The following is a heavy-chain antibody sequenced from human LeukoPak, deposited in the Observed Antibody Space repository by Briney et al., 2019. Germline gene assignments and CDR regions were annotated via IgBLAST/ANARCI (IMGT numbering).Heavy chain of an antibody. CDR3: AKDASSSWDSDAFDI. V-gene: IGHV3-23*01. Sequence: GESLRLSCAASGFIFSSYAMSWVRQAPGKGLEWVSRISDSGSSTYYADSVKGRFTISRDNSKNTLYLQLNRLGAEDTAVYYCAKDASSSWDSDAFDIWGLGTMVTVSS. J-gene: IGHJ3*02. D-gene: IGHD6-13*01. CDR2: ISDSGSST. CDR1: GFIFSSYA.